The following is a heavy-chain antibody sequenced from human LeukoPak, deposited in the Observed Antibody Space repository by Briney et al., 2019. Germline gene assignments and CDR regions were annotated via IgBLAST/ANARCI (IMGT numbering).Heavy chain of an antibody. CDR3: ARRLIHYDILTGYYFWYFDL. J-gene: IGHJ2*01. D-gene: IGHD3-9*01. CDR1: GASISDSDFF. Sequence: RTSETLSLTCTVSGASISDSDFFWAWVRQPPGKGLEWIGNIYYSGTTYYNPSLKSRVTISVDTSKNQFSLKLSSVTAADTAVYYCARRLIHYDILTGYYFWYFDLWGRGTLVTVSS. V-gene: IGHV4-39*07. CDR2: IYYSGTT.